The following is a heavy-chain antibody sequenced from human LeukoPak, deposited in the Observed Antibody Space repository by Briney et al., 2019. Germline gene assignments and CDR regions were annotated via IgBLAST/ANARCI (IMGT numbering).Heavy chain of an antibody. Sequence: GGSLRLSCTTSGFTFSIYWMTWVRQAPGKGLEWVANIKQDGSERYYVDSVKGRFTISRDNSNTTLCLQMNSLRAEDTAVYYCAKGGSSFGAYYMDVWGKGTTVTVSS. V-gene: IGHV3-7*01. CDR2: IKQDGSER. CDR3: AKGGSSFGAYYMDV. J-gene: IGHJ6*03. CDR1: GFTFSIYW. D-gene: IGHD3-3*01.